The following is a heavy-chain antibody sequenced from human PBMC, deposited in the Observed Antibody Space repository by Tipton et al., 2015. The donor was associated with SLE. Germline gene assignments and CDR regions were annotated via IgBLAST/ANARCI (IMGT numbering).Heavy chain of an antibody. CDR1: GGSISSYS. D-gene: IGHD2-2*01. CDR3: ATSPLTL. V-gene: IGHV4-4*07. J-gene: IGHJ4*02. Sequence: TLSLTCSVSGGSISSYSWRWIRQPAGKGVEWIGRIYTSGTTDSSSSLKGRITISVDMSKNQFYLRLSSVTAADTAVYYCATSPLTLWGQGTLVTVPS. CDR2: IYTSGTT.